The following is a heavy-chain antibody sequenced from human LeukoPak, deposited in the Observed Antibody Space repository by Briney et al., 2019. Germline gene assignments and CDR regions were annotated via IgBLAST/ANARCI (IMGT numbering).Heavy chain of an antibody. CDR3: ARGASMARYITDIDC. CDR2: ISAYNGNT. J-gene: IGHJ4*02. D-gene: IGHD1-20*01. Sequence: ASVKVSCKASGYTFTSYGISWVRQAPGQGLEWMGWISAYNGNTNYAQKLQGRVTMTTGTSTSTAYMELRSLRSDDTAVYYCARGASMARYITDIDCWGQGTLVTVSS. V-gene: IGHV1-18*01. CDR1: GYTFTSYG.